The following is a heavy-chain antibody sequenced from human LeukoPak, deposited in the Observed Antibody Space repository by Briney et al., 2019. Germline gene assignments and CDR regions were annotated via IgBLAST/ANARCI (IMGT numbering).Heavy chain of an antibody. CDR2: IYYSGST. D-gene: IGHD4-17*01. V-gene: IGHV4-59*12. CDR1: GGSISSYY. J-gene: IGHJ5*02. Sequence: SETLSLTCTVSGGSISSYYWSWIRQPPGKGLEWIGYIYYSGSTNYNPSLKSRVTISVDTSKNQFSLKLSSVTAADTAVYYCARVATYYGDYYNWFDPWGQGTLVTVSS. CDR3: ARVATYYGDYYNWFDP.